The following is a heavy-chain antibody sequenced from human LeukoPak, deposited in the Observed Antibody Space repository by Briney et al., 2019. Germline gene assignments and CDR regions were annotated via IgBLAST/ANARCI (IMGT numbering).Heavy chain of an antibody. CDR2: ISSSSSYI. J-gene: IGHJ4*02. Sequence: GGSLRLSCAASGFTFSSYSMNWVRQAPGKGLEWVSSISSSSSYIYYADSGKGRFTISRDNAKNSLYLQMNSLRAEDTAVYYCASVRVAAAGRPTGFFDYWGQGTLVTVSS. D-gene: IGHD6-13*01. CDR1: GFTFSSYS. CDR3: ASVRVAAAGRPTGFFDY. V-gene: IGHV3-21*01.